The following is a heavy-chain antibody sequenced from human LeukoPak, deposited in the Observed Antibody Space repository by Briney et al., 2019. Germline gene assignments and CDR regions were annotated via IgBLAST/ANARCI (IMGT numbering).Heavy chain of an antibody. CDR2: IYHSGST. V-gene: IGHV4-4*02. Sequence: SGTLSLTCAVSGGSISSSNWWSWVRQPPGKGLEWIGEIYHSGSTNYNPSLKSRVTISVDKSKNQFSLKLSSVTAADTAVYYCARGTLWFGESPGMDVWGQGTTVTVS. CDR3: ARGTLWFGESPGMDV. D-gene: IGHD3-10*01. J-gene: IGHJ6*02. CDR1: GGSISSSNW.